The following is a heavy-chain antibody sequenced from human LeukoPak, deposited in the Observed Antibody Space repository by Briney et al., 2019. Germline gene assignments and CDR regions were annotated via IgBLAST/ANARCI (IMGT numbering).Heavy chain of an antibody. J-gene: IGHJ3*02. D-gene: IGHD3-22*01. Sequence: GGSLRLSCAASGFTFDDYAMHWVRQAPGKGLEWVSGISWNSGSIGYADSVKGRFTISRDNAKNSLYLQMNSLRAEDTAVYYCARDQQPNYYDSSGYKTHDAFDIWGQGTMVTVSS. V-gene: IGHV3-9*01. CDR3: ARDQQPNYYDSSGYKTHDAFDI. CDR1: GFTFDDYA. CDR2: ISWNSGSI.